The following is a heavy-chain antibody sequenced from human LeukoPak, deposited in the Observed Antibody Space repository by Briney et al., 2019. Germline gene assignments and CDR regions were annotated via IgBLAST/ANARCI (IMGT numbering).Heavy chain of an antibody. J-gene: IGHJ4*02. CDR2: ISYNGGNK. Sequence: GGSLRLSCAASGFTFSTYDMHWVRQAPGKGLVWVAGISYNGGNKYYADSVRGRFTISRDNSKDTLDLQMKSLRAEDAAVYYCSRVLVGPATNPDYWGQGTLVTVSS. V-gene: IGHV3-30*04. CDR1: GFTFSTYD. CDR3: SRVLVGPATNPDY. D-gene: IGHD1-26*01.